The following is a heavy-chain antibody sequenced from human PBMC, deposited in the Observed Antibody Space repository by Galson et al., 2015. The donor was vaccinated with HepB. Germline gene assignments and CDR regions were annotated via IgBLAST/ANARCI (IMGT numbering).Heavy chain of an antibody. V-gene: IGHV3-33*01. Sequence: SLRLSCAASGFTFSSYGMHWVRQAPGKGLEWVAVIWYDGSNKYYADSVKGRFTISRDNSKNTLYLQMNSLRAEDTAVYYCARDLESGSYRLEEGYWGQGTLVTVSS. CDR1: GFTFSSYG. CDR2: IWYDGSNK. J-gene: IGHJ4*02. D-gene: IGHD1-26*01. CDR3: ARDLESGSYRLEEGY.